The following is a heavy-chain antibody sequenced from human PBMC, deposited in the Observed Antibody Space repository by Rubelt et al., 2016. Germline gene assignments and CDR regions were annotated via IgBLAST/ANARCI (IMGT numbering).Heavy chain of an antibody. CDR1: GFTFRNVW. Sequence: EVQLVESGGGLVQPGGSLRLSCAASGFTFRNVWMSWVRQAPGKGLEWVGRIKSKAAGGTTDYAAPVKGRFTISRDDSEDTLFLQMNSLKTDDTAVYYCVREPHCDYWGQGTLVTVSS. CDR2: IKSKAAGGTT. V-gene: IGHV3-15*01. J-gene: IGHJ4*02. CDR3: VREPHCDY.